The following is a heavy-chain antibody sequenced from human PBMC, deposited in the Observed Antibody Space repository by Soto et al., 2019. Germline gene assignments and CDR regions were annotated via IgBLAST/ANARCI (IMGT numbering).Heavy chain of an antibody. V-gene: IGHV4-59*08. J-gene: IGHJ4*02. D-gene: IGHD3-16*01. Sequence: FETQSLPWIVSNGSIRGRYWSRIRQPQGKGLEWIGYMYYSGSATYNPSLRSRVTISLDTPKNQFSLKLSSVTATDTAIYYCARADTKTSVWRPFHNFWGPGTLVTVSS. CDR3: ARADTKTSVWRPFHNF. CDR2: MYYSGSA. CDR1: NGSIRGRY.